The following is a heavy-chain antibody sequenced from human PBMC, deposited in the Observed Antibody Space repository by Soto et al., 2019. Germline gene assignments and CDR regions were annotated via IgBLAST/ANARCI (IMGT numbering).Heavy chain of an antibody. CDR2: INSDGSST. V-gene: IGHV3-74*01. J-gene: IGHJ6*03. CDR3: AREGALWFGSGYYYYMDV. Sequence: PGGSLRLSCVASGFTFSSYWMHWVRQAPGKGLVWVSRINSDGSSTTYADSVKGRFTISRDNAKNTLYLQMNSLRAEDTAVYFCAREGALWFGSGYYYYMDVWGKGTTVTVSS. D-gene: IGHD3-10*01. CDR1: GFTFSSYW.